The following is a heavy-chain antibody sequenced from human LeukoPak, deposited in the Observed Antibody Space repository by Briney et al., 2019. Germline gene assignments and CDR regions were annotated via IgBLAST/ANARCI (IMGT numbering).Heavy chain of an antibody. CDR1: GYTFTSYY. CDR3: AYGVAANNYYMDV. D-gene: IGHD2-15*01. J-gene: IGHJ6*03. V-gene: IGHV1-46*01. CDR2: INPSGGST. Sequence: ASAKVSCKASGYTFTSYYMHWVRQAPGQGLEWMGIINPSGGSTSYAQKFQGRVTMTRDTSTSTVYMELSSLRSEDTAVYYCAYGVAANNYYMDVWGKGTTVTVSS.